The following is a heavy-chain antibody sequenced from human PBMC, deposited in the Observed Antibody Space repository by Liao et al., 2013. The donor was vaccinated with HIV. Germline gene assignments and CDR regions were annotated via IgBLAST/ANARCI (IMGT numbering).Heavy chain of an antibody. Sequence: QVQLQQWGAGLLKPSETLSLSCSVSGGSISGYYWSWFRQPPGKGLEWIGEIYYTGSTRYYPSLQSRVTISVDTSNNQFSLKLTSLTAADTAVYYCARTGPRGDPLQWCDWGQGTLVTVSS. D-gene: IGHD2-15*01. V-gene: IGHV4-34*01. CDR1: GGSISGYY. CDR3: ARTGPRGDPLQWCD. CDR2: IYYTGST. J-gene: IGHJ4*02.